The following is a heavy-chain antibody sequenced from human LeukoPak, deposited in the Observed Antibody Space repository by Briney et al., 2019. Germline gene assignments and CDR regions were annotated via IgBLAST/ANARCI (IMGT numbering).Heavy chain of an antibody. CDR3: ARVPYCTNGVCYYYFDY. J-gene: IGHJ4*02. CDR2: IIPIFGTA. CDR1: RGTFSSYA. D-gene: IGHD2-8*01. V-gene: IGHV1-69*13. Sequence: ASVKVSCKPSRGTFSSYAIRWVPQAPGQGLEWMGGIIPIFGTANYAQKFQSRVTITADESTSTAYMELSSLRSEDTAVYCCARVPYCTNGVCYYYFDYWGEGTLVTVSS.